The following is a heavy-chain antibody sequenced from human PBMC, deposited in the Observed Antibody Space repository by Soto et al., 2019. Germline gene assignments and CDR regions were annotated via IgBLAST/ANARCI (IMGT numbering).Heavy chain of an antibody. Sequence: SVKVSCKASGGTFSSYAISWVRQAPGQGLEWMGGIIPIFGTANYAQKFQGRVTITADESTSTAYMELSSLRSEDTAVYYCARDTGYCSSTSCYPGAFDIWGQGTMVTVSS. CDR1: GGTFSSYA. J-gene: IGHJ3*02. V-gene: IGHV1-69*13. D-gene: IGHD2-2*01. CDR2: IIPIFGTA. CDR3: ARDTGYCSSTSCYPGAFDI.